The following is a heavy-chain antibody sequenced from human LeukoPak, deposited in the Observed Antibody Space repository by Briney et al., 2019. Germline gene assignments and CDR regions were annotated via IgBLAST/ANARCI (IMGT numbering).Heavy chain of an antibody. CDR2: IKQDGSEK. J-gene: IGHJ4*02. CDR3: ARVRAAAGYY. D-gene: IGHD6-13*01. Sequence: GGSLRLSCAASGFTFGSYWMSWVRQAPGKGLEWVANIKQDGSEKYYVDSVKGRFTISRDNAKNSLYLQMNSLRAEDTAVYYCARVRAAAGYYWGQGTLVTVSS. CDR1: GFTFGSYW. V-gene: IGHV3-7*01.